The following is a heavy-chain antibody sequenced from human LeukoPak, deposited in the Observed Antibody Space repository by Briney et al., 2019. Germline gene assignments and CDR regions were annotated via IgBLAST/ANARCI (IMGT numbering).Heavy chain of an antibody. CDR2: ISGSGGST. CDR1: GFTFSSYA. CDR3: AKLAYYDILTGAWAYFDY. V-gene: IGHV3-23*01. Sequence: HSGGSLRLSCAPSGFTFSSYAMSWVRQAPGKGLEWVSAISGSGGSTYYADSVKGRFTISRDNSKNTLYLQMNSLRAEDTAVYYCAKLAYYDILTGAWAYFDYWGQGTLVTVSS. D-gene: IGHD3-9*01. J-gene: IGHJ4*02.